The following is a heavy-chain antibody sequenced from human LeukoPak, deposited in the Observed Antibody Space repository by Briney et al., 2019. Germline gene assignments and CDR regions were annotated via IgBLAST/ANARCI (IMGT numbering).Heavy chain of an antibody. D-gene: IGHD6-13*01. Sequence: GGSLRLSCAASGFTFSSSDMHWVRQPTGKGLEWVSAIGTIGDTYYPGSVKGRFTISRENAKNTLYLQMDSLRAGATAVYYCVREGVSSSWNNCYFDLWGRGTLVTVSS. CDR1: GFTFSSSD. V-gene: IGHV3-13*01. J-gene: IGHJ2*01. CDR2: IGTIGDT. CDR3: VREGVSSSWNNCYFDL.